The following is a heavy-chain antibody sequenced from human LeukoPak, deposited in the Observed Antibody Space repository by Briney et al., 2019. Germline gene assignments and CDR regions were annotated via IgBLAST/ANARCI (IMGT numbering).Heavy chain of an antibody. J-gene: IGHJ6*02. CDR3: ARAPRSSSSWYYYYYGMDV. D-gene: IGHD6-13*01. Sequence: SGTLSLTCAVSGGSISSSNWWSWVRQPPGKGLEWIGEIYHSGSTNYNPSLKSRVTISVDKSKNQFSLKLSSVTAADTAVYYCARAPRSSSSWYYYYYGMDVWGQGTTVTVSS. CDR1: GGSISSSNW. V-gene: IGHV4-4*02. CDR2: IYHSGST.